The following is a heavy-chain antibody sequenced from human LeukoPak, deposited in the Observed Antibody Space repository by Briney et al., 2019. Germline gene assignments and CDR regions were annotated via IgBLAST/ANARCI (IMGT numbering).Heavy chain of an antibody. CDR2: ISGSGGGT. CDR1: GFTFSTYG. J-gene: IGHJ4*02. Sequence: GRSLRLSCAASGFTFSTYGMHWVRQAPGKGLEWVSTISGSGGGTYYADSVKGRFTISRDNAKNSLYLQMNSLRDEDTAVYYCARGLHHIDYWGQGTLVTVSS. D-gene: IGHD4-11*01. CDR3: ARGLHHIDY. V-gene: IGHV3-48*02.